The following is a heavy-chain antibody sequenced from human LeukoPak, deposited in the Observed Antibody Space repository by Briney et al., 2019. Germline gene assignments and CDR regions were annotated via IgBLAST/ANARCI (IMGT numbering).Heavy chain of an antibody. D-gene: IGHD2-2*01. CDR3: ARDSGGPVPAANFDY. CDR1: GFTFSNYW. V-gene: IGHV3-7*01. CDR2: IKEDGSQK. J-gene: IGHJ4*02. Sequence: QPGGSLRLSCAGSGFTFSNYWMNWVRQAPGKGLEWVANIKEDGSQKYYVDSVKGRFTISRDNAKNSLYLQMNSLRAEDTAVYYCARDSGGPVPAANFDYWGQGTLVTVSS.